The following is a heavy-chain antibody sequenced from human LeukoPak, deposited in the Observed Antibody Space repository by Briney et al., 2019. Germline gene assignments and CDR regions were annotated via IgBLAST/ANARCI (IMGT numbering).Heavy chain of an antibody. CDR1: GFTFRSYN. D-gene: IGHD3-10*01. CDR3: ARDSLLWGGSGRSPNYFDY. Sequence: GGSLRLSCAASGFTFRSYNMNWVRQTPGKGLEWVSSISSSSNYIYYGDSVKGRFTISRDSAKNSLYLQMNSLRAEDTAVYFCARDSLLWGGSGRSPNYFDYWGQGTLVTVSS. J-gene: IGHJ4*02. CDR2: ISSSSNYI. V-gene: IGHV3-21*01.